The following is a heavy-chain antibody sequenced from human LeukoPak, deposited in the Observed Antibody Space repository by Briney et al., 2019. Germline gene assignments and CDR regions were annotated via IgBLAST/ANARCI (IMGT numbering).Heavy chain of an antibody. V-gene: IGHV3-66*02. CDR2: IYTGGST. J-gene: IGHJ4*02. CDR1: GFSVSSNY. D-gene: IGHD6-19*01. Sequence: AGGSLRLSCAASGFSVSSNYMNWVRQAPGKGLEWVSAIYTGGSTYYADSVKGRFTISRDNFKNTLYLQMNSLRAEDTAVYYCARDKLGSGYSSDFDYWGQGTLATVSS. CDR3: ARDKLGSGYSSDFDY.